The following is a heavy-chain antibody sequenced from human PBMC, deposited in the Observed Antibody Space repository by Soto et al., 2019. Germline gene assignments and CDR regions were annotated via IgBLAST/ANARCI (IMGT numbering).Heavy chain of an antibody. CDR1: GFSLSTSGVG. CDR3: AHSLGRITMIVDAFDI. CDR2: IYWDDDK. D-gene: IGHD3-22*01. J-gene: IGHJ3*02. Sequence: QITLKESGPTLVKPTQTLTLTCTFSGFSLSTSGVGVGWIRQPPGKALEWLALIYWDDDKRYSPSLKSRLTITKDTSKNQVVLTMTNMDPVDTATYYCAHSLGRITMIVDAFDIWGQGTMVTVSS. V-gene: IGHV2-5*02.